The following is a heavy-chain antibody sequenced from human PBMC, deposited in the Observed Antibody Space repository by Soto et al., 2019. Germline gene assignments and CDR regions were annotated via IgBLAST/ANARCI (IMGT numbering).Heavy chain of an antibody. D-gene: IGHD3-10*01. CDR3: ALLLNYGSGSY. Sequence: QITLKESGPTLVKPTQTLTLTCTFSGFSLSTRGVGVGWIRQPPGKALEWLALIYWDDDKRYSPSLKSRLTITKDTSKNQVVLTMTNMDPVDTATYYCALLLNYGSGSYWGQGTLVTVSS. V-gene: IGHV2-5*02. J-gene: IGHJ4*02. CDR2: IYWDDDK. CDR1: GFSLSTRGVG.